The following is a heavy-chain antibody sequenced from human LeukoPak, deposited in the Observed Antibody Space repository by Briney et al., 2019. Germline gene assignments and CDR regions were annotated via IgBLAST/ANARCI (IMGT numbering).Heavy chain of an antibody. CDR1: GGSISSYY. D-gene: IGHD3-16*01. J-gene: IGHJ3*02. Sequence: PSETLSLTCTVSGGSISSYYWSWIRQPPGKGLEWIGYIYYSGSTNYNPSLKSRVTISVDTSKNQFSLKLSSVTAADTAVYYCARTPLRRDAFDIWGQGTMVTVSS. CDR2: IYYSGST. V-gene: IGHV4-59*01. CDR3: ARTPLRRDAFDI.